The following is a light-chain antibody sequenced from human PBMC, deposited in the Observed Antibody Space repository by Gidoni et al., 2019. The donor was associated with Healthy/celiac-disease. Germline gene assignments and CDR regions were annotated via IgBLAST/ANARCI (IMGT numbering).Light chain of an antibody. CDR3: QQRSNWPPWT. CDR1: QSVSSY. J-gene: IGKJ1*01. CDR2: DAS. Sequence: EIVLTQPPATLSLSPGERATPSCRASQSVSSYLSWYQQQPGQAPRLLIYDASNRAAGIPARFSGSGSGTDFTLTISSREPEDFAVYYCQQRSNWPPWTFGQGTKVEIK. V-gene: IGKV3-11*01.